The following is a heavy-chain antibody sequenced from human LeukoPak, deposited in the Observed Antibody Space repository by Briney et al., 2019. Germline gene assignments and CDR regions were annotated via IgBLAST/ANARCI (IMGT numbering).Heavy chain of an antibody. V-gene: IGHV4-4*08. Sequence: SETLSLTCTVSGGSFSNYYWNWIRQPPGKGLEWIGRIYTTGSTDYNPSLKSRLTISLDTSKNQFSLKLSSVTAADTAVYYCARDKIVVVTAIPGYYYYMDVWGKGTTVTISS. CDR2: IYTTGST. CDR3: ARDKIVVVTAIPGYYYYMDV. J-gene: IGHJ6*03. CDR1: GGSFSNYY. D-gene: IGHD2-21*02.